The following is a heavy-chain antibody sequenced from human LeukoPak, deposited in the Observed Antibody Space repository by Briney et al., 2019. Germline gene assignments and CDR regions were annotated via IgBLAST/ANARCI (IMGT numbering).Heavy chain of an antibody. D-gene: IGHD3-16*02. J-gene: IGHJ3*02. CDR1: GFTFSSYS. V-gene: IGHV3-48*01. CDR3: AREDAASFAFDI. Sequence: PGGSLRLSCAASGFTFSSYSINWVRQAPGKGLEWVSYISSSDGTIYYADSVKGRFTISRDNSKNTLYLQMNSLRAEDTAVYYCAREDAASFAFDIWGQGTMVTVSS. CDR2: ISSSDGTI.